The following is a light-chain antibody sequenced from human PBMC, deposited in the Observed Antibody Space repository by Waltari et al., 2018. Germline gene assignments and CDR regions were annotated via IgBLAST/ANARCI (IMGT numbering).Light chain of an antibody. CDR2: DDS. J-gene: IGLJ2*01. CDR3: QVWDTTSDRVV. Sequence: SYVLTQSPSASVATGETARITCGGDNVGSKSVHWYQQKPGQAPLLVVYDDSARPSGIPDRFSASNSGNAATLTISRVENGDEADYYCQVWDTTSDRVVFGGGTKLTVL. CDR1: NVGSKS. V-gene: IGLV3-21*02.